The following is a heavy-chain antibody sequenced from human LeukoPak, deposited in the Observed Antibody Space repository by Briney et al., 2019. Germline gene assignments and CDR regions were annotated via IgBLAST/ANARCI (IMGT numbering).Heavy chain of an antibody. CDR1: GGSISSYY. CDR3: AREDGYCSGGSCYRGMDV. J-gene: IGHJ6*02. CDR2: IYYSGST. D-gene: IGHD2-15*01. Sequence: SETLSLTCTVSGGSISSYYWSWIRQPPGKGLEWIGYIYYSGSTNYNPSLKSRVTISVDTSKNQFSLKLSSATAADTAVYYCAREDGYCSGGSCYRGMDVWGQGTTVTVSS. V-gene: IGHV4-59*01.